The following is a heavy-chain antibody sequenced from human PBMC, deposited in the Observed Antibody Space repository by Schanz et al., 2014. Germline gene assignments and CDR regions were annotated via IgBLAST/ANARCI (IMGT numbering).Heavy chain of an antibody. J-gene: IGHJ4*02. V-gene: IGHV3-30*04. CDR3: ATTLLRHDFLRGLLDY. Sequence: QVQLVESGGGVVQPGRSLRLSCAVSGFTFSNYAMHWVRQAPGKGLEWVAVISSDGSHKDYADSVKGRFSISRDTSKSTHYLEMTSLRPEETAVYYCATTLLRHDFLRGLLDYWGQGTLVTVSS. CDR2: ISSDGSHK. CDR1: GFTFSNYA. D-gene: IGHD3-3*01.